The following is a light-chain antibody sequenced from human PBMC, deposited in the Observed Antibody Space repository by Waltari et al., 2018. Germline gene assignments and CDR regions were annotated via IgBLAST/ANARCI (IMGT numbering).Light chain of an antibody. CDR2: GAS. V-gene: IGKV3-15*01. CDR1: QSVSSN. Sequence: EIVMTQSPAALSVSPGERATLSCRASQSVSSNLAWYQHKPGQPPRLLITGASTRATGVPARFSGSGSGTEFPLTISSLQSEDSAIYYCQQYNTWPPSTFGQGTKLEIK. CDR3: QQYNTWPPST. J-gene: IGKJ2*02.